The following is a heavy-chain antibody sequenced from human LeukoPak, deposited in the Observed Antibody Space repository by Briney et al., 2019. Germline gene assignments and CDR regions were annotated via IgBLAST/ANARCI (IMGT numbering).Heavy chain of an antibody. Sequence: PSETLSLTCSVSGGSIRSGAYYWSWIRQYLGKGLEWIGYVNSTGATYYNPSLKSRVAISVDTSKNQFYLRLISVTAADTAVYFCARGDSNSSVWGQGTLVTVSS. CDR3: ARGDSNSSV. J-gene: IGHJ4*02. CDR2: VNSTGAT. D-gene: IGHD6-6*01. CDR1: GGSIRSGAYY. V-gene: IGHV4-31*03.